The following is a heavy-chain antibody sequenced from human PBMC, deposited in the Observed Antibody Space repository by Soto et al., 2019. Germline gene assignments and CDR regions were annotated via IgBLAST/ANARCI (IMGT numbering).Heavy chain of an antibody. CDR1: GGSFSGYY. Sequence: PSETLSLTCAVYGGSFSGYYWSWIRQPPGKGLEWIGEINHSGSTNYNPSLKSRVTISVDTSKNQFSLKLSSVTAADTAVYYCARGYTTSEILTGYASTCFDPWGRGTLVTVSS. CDR2: INHSGST. J-gene: IGHJ5*02. D-gene: IGHD3-9*01. CDR3: ARGYTTSEILTGYASTCFDP. V-gene: IGHV4-34*01.